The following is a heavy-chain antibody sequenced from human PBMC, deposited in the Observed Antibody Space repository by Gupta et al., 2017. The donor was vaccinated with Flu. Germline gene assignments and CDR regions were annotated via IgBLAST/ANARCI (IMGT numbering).Heavy chain of an antibody. CDR2: ISSSGATI. D-gene: IGHD3-3*01. V-gene: IGHV3-48*03. CDR3: ARLGGFWSGYHYFDS. J-gene: IGHJ4*02. Sequence: APGKGLEWVSYISSSGATIYYADSVKGRFTISRDNAENSLFLQRSSLRAEDTAVYYCARLGGFWSGYHYFDSWGQGTLVTVSS.